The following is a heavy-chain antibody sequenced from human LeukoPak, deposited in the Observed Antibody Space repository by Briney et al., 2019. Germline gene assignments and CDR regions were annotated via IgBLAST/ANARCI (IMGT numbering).Heavy chain of an antibody. J-gene: IGHJ4*02. V-gene: IGHV1-2*02. D-gene: IGHD1-20*01. CDR3: ARDTLSGITGTADY. CDR2: INPNTGGT. Sequence: ASVKVSCKASEYTFTGYYIHWVRQAPGQGLEWMGWINPNTGGTNYAQKFQGRVTLTRDTSINTAYMELSSLRSDDAAVYYCARDTLSGITGTADYWGQGTPVTVSS. CDR1: EYTFTGYY.